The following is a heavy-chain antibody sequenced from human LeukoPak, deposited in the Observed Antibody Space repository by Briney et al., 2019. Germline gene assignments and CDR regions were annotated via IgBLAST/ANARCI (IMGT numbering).Heavy chain of an antibody. V-gene: IGHV4-4*02. CDR1: GGSISSSNW. D-gene: IGHD3-10*01. CDR2: IYSSGST. J-gene: IGHJ4*02. CDR3: ARIPNFYVSGTSYRYYIDY. Sequence: SETLSLTCAVSGGSISSSNWWSWVRQPPGKGLEWIGYIYSSGSTNYNPSLKSRVTISVDTSKNQFSLKLTSVTAADTAVYSCARIPNFYVSGTSYRYYIDYWGRGTLVTVSS.